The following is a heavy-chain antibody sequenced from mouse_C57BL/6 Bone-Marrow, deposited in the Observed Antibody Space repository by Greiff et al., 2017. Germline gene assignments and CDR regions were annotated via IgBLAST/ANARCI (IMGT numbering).Heavy chain of an antibody. CDR2: ISSGGSYT. CDR1: GFTFSSYG. V-gene: IGHV5-6*01. Sequence: EVQLVESGGDLVKPGGSLKLSCAASGFTFSSYGMSWVRQTPDKRLEWVATISSGGSYTYYPDSVKGRYTISRDNAKNTLYLQMSSLKSEDTAMYYWARRSRYIYYFDYWGQGTTLTVSS. D-gene: IGHD1-1*01. CDR3: ARRSRYIYYFDY. J-gene: IGHJ2*01.